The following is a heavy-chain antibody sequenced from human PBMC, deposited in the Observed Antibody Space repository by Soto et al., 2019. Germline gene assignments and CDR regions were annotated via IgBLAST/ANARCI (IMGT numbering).Heavy chain of an antibody. D-gene: IGHD3-16*01. CDR3: ASLTSYTCSSLYGMDV. J-gene: IGHJ6*02. CDR2: ISWNSVNI. V-gene: IGHV3-9*01. CDR1: GFTFDDYA. Sequence: SLKISCEASGFTFDDYAMHWVRQAPEKGLEWVSSISWNSVNIGYADSVKGRFTISRDNAQNSLSLQMNSRRAEDTALYFCASLTSYTCSSLYGMDVWGQGTTVTVSS.